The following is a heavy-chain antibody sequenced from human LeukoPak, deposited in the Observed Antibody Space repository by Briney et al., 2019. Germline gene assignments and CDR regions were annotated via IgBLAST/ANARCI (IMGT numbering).Heavy chain of an antibody. Sequence: PSQTLSLTCTVSGGSISSGSYYWSWIRRPAGKGLEWIGRIYTSGSTNYNPSLKSRVTISVDTSKNQFSLKLSSVTAADTAVYYCARETDITMIVVVIDYWGQGTLVTVSS. CDR2: IYTSGST. CDR1: GGSISSGSYY. D-gene: IGHD3-22*01. V-gene: IGHV4-61*02. J-gene: IGHJ4*02. CDR3: ARETDITMIVVVIDY.